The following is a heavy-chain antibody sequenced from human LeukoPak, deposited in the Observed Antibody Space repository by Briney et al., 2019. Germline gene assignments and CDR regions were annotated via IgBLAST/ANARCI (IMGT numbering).Heavy chain of an antibody. CDR1: GGSISSYY. CDR3: ARDIAVAGTPERAFDI. Sequence: SETLSLTCTVSGGSISSYYWSWIRQPAGKGLEWIGRIYTSGSTNYNPSLKSRVTMSVDTFKNQFSLKLSSVTAADTAVYYCARDIAVAGTPERAFDIWGQGTMVTVSS. V-gene: IGHV4-4*07. CDR2: IYTSGST. J-gene: IGHJ3*02. D-gene: IGHD6-19*01.